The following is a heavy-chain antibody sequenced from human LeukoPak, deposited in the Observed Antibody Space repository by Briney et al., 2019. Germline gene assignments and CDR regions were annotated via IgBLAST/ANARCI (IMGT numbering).Heavy chain of an antibody. J-gene: IGHJ4*02. CDR2: IYPGDSDN. CDR3: ARRALSRHKWDTPRAGTDYFDD. CDR1: GYSFTSYW. D-gene: IGHD1-26*01. V-gene: IGHV5-51*01. Sequence: GGALKISCKGSGYSFTSYWIGWVRQMPGKGLEWMGIIYPGDSDNRYSPSFQCHVTIAADKSISTPYLQWSSLQASDTAMYYCARRALSRHKWDTPRAGTDYFDDWGQRTLVTVSS.